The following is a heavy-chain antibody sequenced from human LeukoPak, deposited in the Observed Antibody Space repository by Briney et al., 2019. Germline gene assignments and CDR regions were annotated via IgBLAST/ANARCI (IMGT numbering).Heavy chain of an antibody. V-gene: IGHV5-51*01. J-gene: IGHJ5*02. CDR1: GYSLTTYW. CDR3: VRQRGASGTINHFDP. D-gene: IGHD3-10*01. Sequence: GESLKISCKTSGYSLTTYWIGWVRQMPGTGLEWVGAIYPDDSDTRYSPSFQGQAVISADRSIRTAYLQWNTLKTSDTAMYYCVRQRGASGTINHFDPWGQGTLVTVSS. CDR2: IYPDDSDT.